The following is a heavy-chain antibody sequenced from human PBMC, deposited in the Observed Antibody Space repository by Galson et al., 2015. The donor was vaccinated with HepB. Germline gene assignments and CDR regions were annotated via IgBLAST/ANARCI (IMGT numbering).Heavy chain of an antibody. V-gene: IGHV3-23*01. CDR3: AKQRCSGTRCYNYYMDV. CDR1: GFTFSIYA. CDR2: ISDSGGIT. D-gene: IGHD2-15*01. J-gene: IGHJ6*03. Sequence: SLRLSCAASGFTFSIYAMTWVRQAPGKGLGWVSDISDSGGITYYAESVKGRFTISRDNSKNTLYLQMNSLRAEDTAVYYCAKQRCSGTRCYNYYMDVWGKGTTVTVSS.